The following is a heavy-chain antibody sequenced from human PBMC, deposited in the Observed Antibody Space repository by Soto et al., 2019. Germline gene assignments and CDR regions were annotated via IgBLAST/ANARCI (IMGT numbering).Heavy chain of an antibody. CDR2: VYYSGIT. CDR1: GGSFSITNYY. J-gene: IGHJ4*02. CDR3: AKKAVAGSSGPANYFDY. Sequence: PSETLSLTCPVSGGSFSITNYYWGWIRQPPGKGLEWIGSVYYSGITYYNPSLKSRVTISVDTSKKQFSLDLSSVTAADTAVYFCAKKAVAGSSGPANYFDYWGQGTLVTVSS. D-gene: IGHD6-19*01. V-gene: IGHV4-39*01.